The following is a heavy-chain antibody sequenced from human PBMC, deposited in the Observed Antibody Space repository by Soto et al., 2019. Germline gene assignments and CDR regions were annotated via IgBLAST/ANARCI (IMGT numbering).Heavy chain of an antibody. CDR3: ARGSGTSRGGILEASEY. CDR1: GYTFTDYF. CDR2: IKPSTGDT. Sequence: QVQLVQSGAEVEKTGASVRVSCKASGYTFTDYFIHWVRQASGQGLEWMGWIKPSTGDTKYAQDFQDRVTMTRDTSISTAYMELNRLMSDDTAVYYCARGSGTSRGGILEASEYWGQGTQVTVSS. J-gene: IGHJ4*02. D-gene: IGHD2-15*01. V-gene: IGHV1-2*02.